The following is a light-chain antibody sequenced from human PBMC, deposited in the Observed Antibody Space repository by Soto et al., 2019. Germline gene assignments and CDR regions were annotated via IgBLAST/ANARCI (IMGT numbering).Light chain of an antibody. Sequence: QSVLTQPPSASGTPGQRVTISCSGSSSSIGSNSVNWYQQLPRTAPKVLIYTNNQRPSGVPDRFSGYKSGTSASLAISGLQSEDEADYYGAAWDGSLNVYVFGTGTKLTVL. CDR2: TNN. V-gene: IGLV1-44*01. J-gene: IGLJ1*01. CDR1: SSSIGSNS. CDR3: AAWDGSLNVYV.